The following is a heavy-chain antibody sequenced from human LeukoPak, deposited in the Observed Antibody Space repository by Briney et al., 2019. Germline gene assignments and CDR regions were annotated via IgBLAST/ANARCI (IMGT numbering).Heavy chain of an antibody. CDR3: ARDSVTTGYYYYYGMDV. Sequence: GGSLRLSCAASGFTFSSNWMHWVRQAPGKGLVWVSRINEDGSTTNYADSVKGRSTIFRDNAKNTLYLQMNSLRAEDTAVYYCARDSVTTGYYYYYGMDVWGQGTTVTVSS. CDR1: GFTFSSNW. V-gene: IGHV3-74*01. D-gene: IGHD4-11*01. J-gene: IGHJ6*02. CDR2: INEDGSTT.